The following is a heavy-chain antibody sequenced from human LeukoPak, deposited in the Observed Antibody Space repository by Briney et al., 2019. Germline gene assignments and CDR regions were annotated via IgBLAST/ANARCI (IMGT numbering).Heavy chain of an antibody. CDR2: ISGSGGST. CDR1: GFIFSIYA. V-gene: IGHV3-23*01. D-gene: IGHD4-17*01. CDR3: SKKGQNEDYGKPD. J-gene: IGHJ4*02. Sequence: GGSLRLSCAASGFIFSIYAMNWVRQAPGKGLEWVSGISGSGGSTYYADSVKGRFTISRDNSKDTLYLQMNSLRAEDTAVYYCSKKGQNEDYGKPDWGQGTLVTVSS.